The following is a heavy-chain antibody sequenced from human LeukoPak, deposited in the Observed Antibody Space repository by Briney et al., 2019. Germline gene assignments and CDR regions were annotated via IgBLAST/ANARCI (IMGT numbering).Heavy chain of an antibody. J-gene: IGHJ4*02. CDR1: GYTFTGYN. V-gene: IGHV1-18*04. CDR3: ARDSPYSGSYWDY. Sequence: ASVKVSCKASGYTFTGYNMHWVRQAPGQGLEWMGWISAYNGNTNYAQKLQGRVTMTTDTSTSTAYMELRSLRSDDTAVYYCARDSPYSGSYWDYWGQGTLVTVSS. D-gene: IGHD1-26*01. CDR2: ISAYNGNT.